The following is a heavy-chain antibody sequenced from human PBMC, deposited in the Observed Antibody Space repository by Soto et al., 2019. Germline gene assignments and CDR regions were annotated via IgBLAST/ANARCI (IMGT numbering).Heavy chain of an antibody. D-gene: IGHD6-13*01. V-gene: IGHV1-69*02. J-gene: IGHJ4*02. Sequence: SVKVSCKASGGTFSSYTISWVRQAPGQGLEWMGRTIPILGIANYAQKFQGRVTITADKSTSTAYMELSSLRSEDTAVYYCASSYSSSWYYFDYWGQGTLVTVSS. CDR2: TIPILGIA. CDR3: ASSYSSSWYYFDY. CDR1: GGTFSSYT.